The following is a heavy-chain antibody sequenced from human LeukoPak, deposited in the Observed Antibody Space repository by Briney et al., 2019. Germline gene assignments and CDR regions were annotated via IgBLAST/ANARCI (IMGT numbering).Heavy chain of an antibody. D-gene: IGHD6-19*01. Sequence: KPSETLSLTCTVSGGSISSSSYHWGWIRQPPGKGLEWTGYIYYSGSTNYNPSLNSRVTISVDTSKNQFSLRLSSVTTADTAIYYCARAVSGRFDYWGQGTLVTVSS. V-gene: IGHV4-61*05. J-gene: IGHJ4*02. CDR3: ARAVSGRFDY. CDR1: GGSISSSSYH. CDR2: IYYSGST.